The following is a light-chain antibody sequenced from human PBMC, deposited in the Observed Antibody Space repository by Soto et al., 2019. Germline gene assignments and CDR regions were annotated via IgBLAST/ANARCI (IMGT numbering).Light chain of an antibody. V-gene: IGKV3-15*01. CDR3: QQYNNWPRT. J-gene: IGKJ1*01. Sequence: EIVMTQSPATLSVSPGERATLSCRASQRVISNVAWYQQKPGQAPRLLIYGASTRATGIPARFSGSGSGTEFTLTISSLQSEDFAVYYCQQYNNWPRTFGQGTKVEIK. CDR1: QRVISN. CDR2: GAS.